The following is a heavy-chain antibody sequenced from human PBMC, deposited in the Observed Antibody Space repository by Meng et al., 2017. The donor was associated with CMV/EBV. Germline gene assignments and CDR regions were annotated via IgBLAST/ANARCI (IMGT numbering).Heavy chain of an antibody. CDR1: GFTFSSYA. D-gene: IGHD3-3*01. CDR2: ISYDGSNK. Sequence: GGSLRLSCAASGFTFSSYAMHWVRQAPGKVLEWVAVISYDGSNKYYADSVKGRFTISRDNSKNTLYLQMNSLRAEDTAVYYCARDKQRSGPEHVNWFDPWGQGTLVTVSS. J-gene: IGHJ5*02. V-gene: IGHV3-30-3*01. CDR3: ARDKQRSGPEHVNWFDP.